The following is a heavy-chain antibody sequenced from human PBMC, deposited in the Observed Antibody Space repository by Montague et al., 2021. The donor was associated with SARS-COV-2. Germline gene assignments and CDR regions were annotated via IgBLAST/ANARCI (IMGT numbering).Heavy chain of an antibody. CDR2: SYYSGTT. CDR3: ARGSYGSGSYHAFDI. CDR1: GDSFNSPKYY. V-gene: IGHV4-39*01. J-gene: IGHJ3*02. D-gene: IGHD3-10*01. Sequence: ETRSLTCTVSGDSFNSPKYYCAWIRQPPGKGLEWIGSSYYSGTTYDNPSLRSQVTMSVDTSKTQFSLKMNSVTAAETAVYYCARGSYGSGSYHAFDIWSQGTVVAVSS.